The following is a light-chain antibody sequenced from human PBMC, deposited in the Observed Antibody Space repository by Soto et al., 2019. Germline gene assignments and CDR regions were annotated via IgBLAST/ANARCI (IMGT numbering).Light chain of an antibody. CDR3: QKYHAWPLYP. CDR2: GAS. CDR1: QNINSN. Sequence: EIVMTQSPTTVSVSPGERATLSCRASQNINSNLAWYQQKPGQAPRLLISGASPRPTGIPARLSGSGFGTEFTLSISSLQSEVFAVYYCQKYHAWPLYPFGRGTKLEIK. V-gene: IGKV3-15*01. J-gene: IGKJ2*01.